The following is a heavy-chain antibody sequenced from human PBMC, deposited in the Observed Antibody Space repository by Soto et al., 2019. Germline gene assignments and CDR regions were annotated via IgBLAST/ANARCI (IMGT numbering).Heavy chain of an antibody. J-gene: IGHJ4*02. V-gene: IGHV3-23*01. CDR1: GFTFSSYA. CDR3: AKSMNTVVTLLGY. Sequence: EVQLLESGGGLVQPGGSLRLSCAASGFTFSSYAMSWVRQAPGKGLEWVSAISGSGGSTYHADSVKGRFTISRDNSKNTLYLQMNSLRAEDTAVDYCAKSMNTVVTLLGYWGQGTLVTVSS. D-gene: IGHD4-17*01. CDR2: ISGSGGST.